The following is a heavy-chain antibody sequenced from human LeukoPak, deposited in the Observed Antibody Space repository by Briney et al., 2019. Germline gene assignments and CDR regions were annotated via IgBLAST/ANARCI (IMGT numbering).Heavy chain of an antibody. J-gene: IGHJ3*02. D-gene: IGHD3-16*01. CDR1: GYSFTSYW. V-gene: IGHV5-51*01. CDR3: ARPSPLGMAVGGRDAFDI. CDR2: IYPGDSDT. Sequence: GESLNISCNGSGYSFTSYWIGWGRQMPGKGLEWMGNIYPGDSDTRHSPSFQGHVTISADRSITTSYLQWSSLKASATAMYYCARPSPLGMAVGGRDAFDIWGQGRMVTVSS.